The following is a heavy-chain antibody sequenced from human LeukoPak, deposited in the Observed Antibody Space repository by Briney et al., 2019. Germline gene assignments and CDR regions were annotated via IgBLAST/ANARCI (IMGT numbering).Heavy chain of an antibody. D-gene: IGHD3-10*01. CDR1: GFSLSTSGVG. CDR2: IYWNDDK. Sequence: SGPTLVKPTQTLTLTCTFSGFSLSTSGVGVGWIRQPPGKALEWLALIYWNDDKRYSPSLKSRLTITKDTSKNQVVLTMTNMDPVDTATYYCAHSLVAYYFIFGLTDAFDIWDQGTMVTVSS. V-gene: IGHV2-5*01. CDR3: AHSLVAYYFIFGLTDAFDI. J-gene: IGHJ3*02.